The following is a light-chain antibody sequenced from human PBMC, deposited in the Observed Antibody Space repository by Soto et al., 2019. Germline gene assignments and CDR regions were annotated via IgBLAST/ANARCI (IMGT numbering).Light chain of an antibody. CDR3: QSSDSRLSGSDV. CDR2: GDS. CDR1: SSNIGAGYH. J-gene: IGLJ1*01. Sequence: QSVLTQPPSVSGAPGQRVTISCTGSSSNIGAGYHVHWYQQLPGAAPKLLIFGDSNRPSGVPARFSGSKSGTSASLAITGLQADAEADYYCQSSDSRLSGSDVFGTGTQLTVL. V-gene: IGLV1-40*01.